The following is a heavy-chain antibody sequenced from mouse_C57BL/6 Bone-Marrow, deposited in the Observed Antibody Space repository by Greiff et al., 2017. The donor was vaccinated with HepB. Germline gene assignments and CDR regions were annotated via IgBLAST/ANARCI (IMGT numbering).Heavy chain of an antibody. CDR3: ARRLYYGNLYYFDY. J-gene: IGHJ2*01. CDR2: IDPSDSET. Sequence: QVQLQQPGAELVRPGSSVKLSCKASGYTFTSYWMHWVKQRPIQGLEWIGNIDPSDSETHYNQKFKDKATLTVDKSSSTAYMQLSSLTSEDSAVYNCARRLYYGNLYYFDYGGQGTTLTVSS. V-gene: IGHV1-52*01. D-gene: IGHD2-1*01. CDR1: GYTFTSYW.